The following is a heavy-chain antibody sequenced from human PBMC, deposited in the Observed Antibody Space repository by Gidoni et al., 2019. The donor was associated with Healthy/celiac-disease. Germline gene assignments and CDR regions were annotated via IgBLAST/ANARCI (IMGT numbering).Heavy chain of an antibody. Sequence: EVQLVESGGGWVQPGGSLRLSGAASGFTFSCYWMSWVRQAPGKGLEWVANIKQDGSGKYYVDSVKGRFTISRDNAKNSLYLQMNSLRAEDTAVYYCAQKKYSSGWYDYWGQGTLVTVSS. CDR1: GFTFSCYW. CDR2: IKQDGSGK. CDR3: AQKKYSSGWYDY. V-gene: IGHV3-7*03. J-gene: IGHJ4*02. D-gene: IGHD6-19*01.